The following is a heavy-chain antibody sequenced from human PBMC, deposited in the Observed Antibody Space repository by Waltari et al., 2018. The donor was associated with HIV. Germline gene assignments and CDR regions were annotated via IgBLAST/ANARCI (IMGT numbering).Heavy chain of an antibody. J-gene: IGHJ6*02. V-gene: IGHV3-13*01. CDR2: IGTAGDT. CDR1: GFTFSTYD. CDR3: ARDLFRRSSYYGMDV. Sequence: EVQLVESGGGLVQPGGSLRLSCAASGFTFSTYDMHWARQATGKGLEWVSAIGTAGDTYYPGSVKGRFTISRENAKNSLYLQMNSLRAGDTAVYYCARDLFRRSSYYGMDVWGQGTTVTVSS. D-gene: IGHD3-10*01.